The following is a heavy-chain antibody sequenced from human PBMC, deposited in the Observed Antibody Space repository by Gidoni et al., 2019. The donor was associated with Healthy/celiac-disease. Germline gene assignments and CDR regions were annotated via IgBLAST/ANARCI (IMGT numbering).Heavy chain of an antibody. Sequence: QVQLQQWGAGLLKPSETLSLTCAVYGGSFSGYYWSWIRQPPGKRLEWIGEINHSGSTNYNPSLKSRVTISVDTSKNQFSLKLSSVTAADTAVYYCARGQGYSSRFFDYWGQGTLVTVSS. CDR2: INHSGST. CDR1: GGSFSGYY. D-gene: IGHD6-13*01. CDR3: ARGQGYSSRFFDY. J-gene: IGHJ4*02. V-gene: IGHV4-34*01.